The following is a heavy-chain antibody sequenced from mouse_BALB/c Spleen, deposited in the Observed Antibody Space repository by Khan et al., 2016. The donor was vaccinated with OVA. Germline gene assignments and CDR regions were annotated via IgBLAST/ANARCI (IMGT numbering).Heavy chain of an antibody. CDR3: ASMIHYYSRRNVEGYYFDY. Sequence: EVQLQESGPGLVKPSQSLSLTCTVTGYSITSDYAWNWIRQFPGNKLEWMGYISYSGATAYNPSLKSRISITRDTSKHQFFLQLNSVPTEDTATXYGASMIHYYSRRNVEGYYFDYWGQGTTLAVS. CDR1: GYSITSDYA. J-gene: IGHJ2*01. CDR2: ISYSGAT. V-gene: IGHV3-2*02. D-gene: IGHD1-1*01.